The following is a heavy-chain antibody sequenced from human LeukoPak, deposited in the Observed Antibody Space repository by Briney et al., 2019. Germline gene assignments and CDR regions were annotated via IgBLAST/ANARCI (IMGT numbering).Heavy chain of an antibody. D-gene: IGHD3-16*02. CDR1: GFTFSSYS. Sequence: GGSLRLSCAASGFTFSSYSMQWVRQAPGKGLEWVAVISYDAIHKYYADSVKGRFTISRDNSKNTLYLQMNSLRAEDTAVYYCARVRITFGGVIVPYFDYWGQGTLVTVSS. J-gene: IGHJ4*02. CDR3: ARVRITFGGVIVPYFDY. CDR2: ISYDAIHK. V-gene: IGHV3-30-3*01.